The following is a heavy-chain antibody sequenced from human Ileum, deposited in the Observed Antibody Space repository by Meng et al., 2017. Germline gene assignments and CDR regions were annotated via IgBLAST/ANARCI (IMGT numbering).Heavy chain of an antibody. J-gene: IGHJ4*02. V-gene: IGHV4-61*01. CDR3: TRERGWSDFGYFDD. CDR2: VYYNGVT. D-gene: IGHD1-26*01. Sequence: GSGPGLVRPSVTLPLPSPVLGDSVPSFCCYGSWIRQSPGKGLEWIGYVYYNGVTNYNPSLRSRITTSIDTSKNQFSLKLSSVTAADTALYYCTRERGWSDFGYFDDWGREPWSPSPQ. CDR1: GDSVPSFCCY.